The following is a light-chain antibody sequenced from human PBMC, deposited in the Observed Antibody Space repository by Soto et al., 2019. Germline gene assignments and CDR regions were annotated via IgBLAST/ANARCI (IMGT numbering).Light chain of an antibody. CDR2: AAS. CDR3: LQHNTFPRT. V-gene: IGKV1-17*03. J-gene: IGKJ1*01. CDR1: QDISNY. Sequence: DIQMTQSQSAMSASVRDRVTITCRASQDISNYLAWFQQKPGTVPRRLIYAASGLQSGVPSRFSGSGSGTEYTLTISSLQPEDFATYYCLQHNTFPRTFGQGTKVDIK.